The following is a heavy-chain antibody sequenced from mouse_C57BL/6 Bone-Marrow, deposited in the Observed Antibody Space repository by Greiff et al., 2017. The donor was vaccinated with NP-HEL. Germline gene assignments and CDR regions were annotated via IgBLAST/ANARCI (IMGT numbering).Heavy chain of an antibody. CDR3: ARSWDDGGLAAY. V-gene: IGHV1-64*01. J-gene: IGHJ3*01. Sequence: QVQLQQPGAELVKPGASVKLSCKASGYTFTSYWMHWVKQRPGQGLEWIGMIHPNSGSTNYNEKFKSKATLTVDESSSTAYRQLSSLTSADSAVYYCARSWDDGGLAAYWGQGTLVTVSA. CDR1: GYTFTSYW. CDR2: IHPNSGST. D-gene: IGHD4-1*01.